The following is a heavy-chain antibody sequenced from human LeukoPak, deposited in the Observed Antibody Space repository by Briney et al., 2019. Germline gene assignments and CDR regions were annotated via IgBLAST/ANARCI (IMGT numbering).Heavy chain of an antibody. V-gene: IGHV3-11*04. CDR1: GFTFSDYY. Sequence: GGSLRLPCAASGFTFSDYYMSWIRQAPGKGLEWVSYISSSGSTIYYADSVKGRFTISRDNAKNSLYLQMNSLRAEDTAVYYCASLYYDYVWGSYPPGWGQGTLVTVSS. D-gene: IGHD3-16*02. CDR3: ASLYYDYVWGSYPPG. J-gene: IGHJ4*02. CDR2: ISSSGSTI.